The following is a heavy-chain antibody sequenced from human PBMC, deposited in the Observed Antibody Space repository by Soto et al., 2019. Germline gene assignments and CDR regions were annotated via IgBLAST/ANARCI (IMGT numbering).Heavy chain of an antibody. J-gene: IGHJ6*02. CDR2: IYPTGTT. CDR1: GGSISSGGYS. V-gene: IGHV4-30-2*06. CDR3: ARAPPGPSPRWVL. D-gene: IGHD3-10*01. Sequence: QLQLRESGSGLVKPSETLSLTCTVSGGSISSGGYSWSWIRQSPEKGLEWLGCIYPTGTTYYNPSLKSRVTISVDTSRNQFSLNLTSVTAADTAVYFCARAPPGPSPRWVLWGQGTTVTVSS.